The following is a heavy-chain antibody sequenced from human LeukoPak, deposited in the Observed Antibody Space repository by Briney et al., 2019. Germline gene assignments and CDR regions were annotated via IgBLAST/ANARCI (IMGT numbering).Heavy chain of an antibody. J-gene: IGHJ4*02. Sequence: LSGGSLRLSCAASGFTFRSYAMAWVRQTPEKGLEWVSAITDSGDDTFYADSVRGRLTISRDNSRDTLYLQMNSLRVDDTAVYHCVKGSRGRRPYYFDYWGRGALVTVSS. D-gene: IGHD3-10*01. CDR1: GFTFRSYA. CDR3: VKGSRGRRPYYFDY. V-gene: IGHV3-23*01. CDR2: ITDSGDDT.